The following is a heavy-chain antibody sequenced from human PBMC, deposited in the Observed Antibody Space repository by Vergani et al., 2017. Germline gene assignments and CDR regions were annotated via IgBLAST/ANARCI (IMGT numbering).Heavy chain of an antibody. Sequence: QVQLVQSGSELKKPGASVKVSCKASGYTFTTFAMNWVRQAPGQGLEWMGWINTNTWNPTYAQGFTGRFVFSLDTSVTTAYLQISSLKAEDTAVYYCARATRSMVRGLTYYFDYWGQGTLVTVSS. V-gene: IGHV7-4-1*02. CDR1: GYTFTTFA. CDR2: INTNTWNP. D-gene: IGHD3-10*01. CDR3: ARATRSMVRGLTYYFDY. J-gene: IGHJ4*02.